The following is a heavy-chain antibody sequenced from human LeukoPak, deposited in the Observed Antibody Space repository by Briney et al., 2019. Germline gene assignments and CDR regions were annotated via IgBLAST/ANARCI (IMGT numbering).Heavy chain of an antibody. CDR2: ISGSGGST. D-gene: IGHD2-21*01. V-gene: IGHV3-23*01. Sequence: GGSLRLSCAASGFTFSSYAMSWVRQAPGKGLEWVSAISGSGGSTYYADSVKGRFTISRDNSKNTLYLQMNSLRSDDTAVYFCASYPRSIPTPPFDYWGQGTLVTVSS. J-gene: IGHJ4*02. CDR1: GFTFSSYA. CDR3: ASYPRSIPTPPFDY.